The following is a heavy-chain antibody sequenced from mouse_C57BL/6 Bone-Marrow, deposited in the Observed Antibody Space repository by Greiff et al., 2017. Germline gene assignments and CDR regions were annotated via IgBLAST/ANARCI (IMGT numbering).Heavy chain of an antibody. CDR3: ARDQAWFAY. V-gene: IGHV5-4*01. CDR2: ISDGGSYT. D-gene: IGHD3-2*02. J-gene: IGHJ3*01. Sequence: EVKLMESGGGLVKPGGSLKLSCAASGFTFSSYAMSWVRQTPEKRLEWVATISDGGSYTYYPDNVKGRFTISRDNAKNNLYLQMSQLKSEYTAMYYCARDQAWFAYWGQGTLVTVSA. CDR1: GFTFSSYA.